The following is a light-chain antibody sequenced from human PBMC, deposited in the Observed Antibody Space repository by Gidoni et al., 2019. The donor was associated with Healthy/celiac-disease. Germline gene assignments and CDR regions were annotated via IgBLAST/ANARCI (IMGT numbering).Light chain of an antibody. CDR3: QQGYSMYP. CDR2: AAS. J-gene: IGKJ2*01. CDR1: QSIISY. V-gene: IGKV1-39*01. Sequence: DIQMTQYPSSLSASVGDRVTITCRASQSIISYLNWYQQKPGKAPKLLIYAASSLESGVPSRFSGSGSGTDFTLTISSLQAEDFATYYCQQGYSMYPFGQGTKLEIK.